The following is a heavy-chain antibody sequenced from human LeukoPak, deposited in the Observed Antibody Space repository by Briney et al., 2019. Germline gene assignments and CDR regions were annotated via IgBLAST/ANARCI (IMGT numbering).Heavy chain of an antibody. CDR1: GFTVSSNY. CDR3: ARGQSGWSNAFDI. CDR2: IYSGGTT. D-gene: IGHD6-19*01. V-gene: IGHV3-53*04. Sequence: GGSLRLSCAASGFTVSSNYMTWVRQAPGKGLEWVSVIYSGGTTYYAGSVKGRFTTSRHNSKNTLYLEMNSLRAEDTAVYYCARGQSGWSNAFDIWGQGTMVTVSS. J-gene: IGHJ3*02.